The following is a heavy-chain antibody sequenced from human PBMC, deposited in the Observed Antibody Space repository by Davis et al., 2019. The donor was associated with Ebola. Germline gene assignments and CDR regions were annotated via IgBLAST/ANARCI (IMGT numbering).Heavy chain of an antibody. CDR1: GDSVSGTSGA. J-gene: IGHJ3*02. CDR2: TYYTSKWYN. Sequence: HSQTLSLTCAISGDSVSGTSGAWNWIRQSPSRGLEWLGRTYYTSKWYNHYAASVKSRTTINPHTSKNQFSLQLNSVTPEDTAVYYCARGWLRTGLDIWGQGTMVIVSS. D-gene: IGHD5-24*01. V-gene: IGHV6-1*01. CDR3: ARGWLRTGLDI.